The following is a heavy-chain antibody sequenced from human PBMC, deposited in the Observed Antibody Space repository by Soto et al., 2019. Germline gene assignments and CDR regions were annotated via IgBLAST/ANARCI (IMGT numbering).Heavy chain of an antibody. CDR3: ARVPSSSYHYFDY. V-gene: IGHV3-66*01. Sequence: GGSLRLSCAASGFTVSTYHMSWVRQAPGKGLEWVSVIYSAGSADFADSVKVRFTISRDSSKNTQYLQMSSLRAEDTAVYYCARVPSSSYHYFDYWGRGTVVTV. D-gene: IGHD6-13*01. CDR1: GFTVSTYH. CDR2: IYSAGSA. J-gene: IGHJ4*02.